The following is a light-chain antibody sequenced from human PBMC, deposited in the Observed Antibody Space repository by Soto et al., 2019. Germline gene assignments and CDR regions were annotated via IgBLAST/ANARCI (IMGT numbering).Light chain of an antibody. Sequence: DIQMTQSPSSLSASVGDRVTITCQTSQNVNTYLNWYQQKPGKAPKLLIYGASNLRSGVPSRFSGSGSETEFTLTISGLQPGDSATYYCQQYNSYSPTFGQGTKVDIK. J-gene: IGKJ1*01. CDR3: QQYNSYSPT. CDR2: GAS. V-gene: IGKV1-5*01. CDR1: QNVNTY.